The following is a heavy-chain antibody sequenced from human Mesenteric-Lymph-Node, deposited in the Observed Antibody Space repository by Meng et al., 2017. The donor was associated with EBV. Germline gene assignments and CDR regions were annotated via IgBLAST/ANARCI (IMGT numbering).Heavy chain of an antibody. Sequence: QLHLQGSGPGLVKPSGTLSLTCAVSSGSISNSNWWSWVRQPPGKGLQWIGEIFHSGGTNYNPSLKSRVTISVDKSKNQFSLKVNSLTAADTAVYYCARITFGGAIGDWGQGTLVTVSS. CDR3: ARITFGGAIGD. D-gene: IGHD3-16*02. J-gene: IGHJ4*02. CDR2: IFHSGGT. CDR1: SGSISNSNW. V-gene: IGHV4-4*02.